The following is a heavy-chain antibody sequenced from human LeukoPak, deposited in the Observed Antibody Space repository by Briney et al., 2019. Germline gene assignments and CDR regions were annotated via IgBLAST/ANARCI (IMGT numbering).Heavy chain of an antibody. V-gene: IGHV1-2*02. J-gene: IGHJ6*01. CDR3: ARDLTVTTQPKPHYGMDV. D-gene: IGHD4-11*01. CDR1: GYTFTVYY. CDR2: INPNSGGT. Sequence: ASVKVSFKASGYTFTVYYMHWVRQAPGQGLEWMGWINPNSGGTNSAQKFQGRVTLTRDTAISTAYIELSRLRSDDTAGYYCARDLTVTTQPKPHYGMDVWGQGTTVTDSS.